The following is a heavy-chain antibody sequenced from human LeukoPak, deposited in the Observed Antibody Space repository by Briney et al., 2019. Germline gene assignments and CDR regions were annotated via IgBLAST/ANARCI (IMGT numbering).Heavy chain of an antibody. D-gene: IGHD3-10*01. Sequence: GGSLRLSCAFTFTTYWLGWVRQPPGKGLEWVANIKQDGTEKYYVDSVKGRFTISRDNAKNSLYLQMNTLRVEDTAIYYCVRVALHYYGSESYYFFEHWGQGTPVTASS. CDR1: TFTTYW. CDR3: VRVALHYYGSESYYFFEH. CDR2: IKQDGTEK. J-gene: IGHJ4*02. V-gene: IGHV3-7*01.